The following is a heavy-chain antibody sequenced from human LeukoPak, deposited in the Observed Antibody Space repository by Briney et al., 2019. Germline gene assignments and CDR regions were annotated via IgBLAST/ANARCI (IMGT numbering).Heavy chain of an antibody. CDR1: GFTFRSYA. CDR3: AKDSSSWYGSDAFDI. Sequence: GGSLRLSCAASGFTFRSYAMSWVRQAPGKGLEWVSAISGSGGSTYYADSVKGRFTISRDNSKNTLYLQMNSLRAEDTAVYYCAKDSSSWYGSDAFDIWGQGTMVTVSS. D-gene: IGHD6-13*01. CDR2: ISGSGGST. J-gene: IGHJ3*02. V-gene: IGHV3-23*01.